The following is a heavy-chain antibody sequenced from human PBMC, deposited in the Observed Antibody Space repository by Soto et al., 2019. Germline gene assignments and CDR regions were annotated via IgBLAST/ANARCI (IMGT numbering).Heavy chain of an antibody. CDR2: IYYNGGT. CDR3: TRNDAACDI. J-gene: IGHJ3*02. Sequence: QVQLQASGPGLVKPSETLSLTCTVSCGSVSSGSYYWTWIRQSPGKALEWVGYIYYNGGTRYNPSPKSRVTIARDTSKNQFSLKLTSVTAADTAVYDCTRNDAACDIWFQGTMVSVS. CDR1: CGSVSSGSYY. V-gene: IGHV4-61*01.